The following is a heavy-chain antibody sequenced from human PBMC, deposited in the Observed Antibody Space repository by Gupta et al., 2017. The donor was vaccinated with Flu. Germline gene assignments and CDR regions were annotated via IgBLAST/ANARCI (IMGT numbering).Heavy chain of an antibody. V-gene: IGHV1-2*02. Sequence: HWVRQAPGQGLEWMGWINPNSGGTNYAQNFQGRVTMTRDTSTNTAYMELSSLISDDTAVYYCARGGPNSRGWYDALDSWGQGSLVTVSS. J-gene: IGHJ4*02. D-gene: IGHD6-19*01. CDR2: INPNSGGT. CDR3: ARGGPNSRGWYDALDS.